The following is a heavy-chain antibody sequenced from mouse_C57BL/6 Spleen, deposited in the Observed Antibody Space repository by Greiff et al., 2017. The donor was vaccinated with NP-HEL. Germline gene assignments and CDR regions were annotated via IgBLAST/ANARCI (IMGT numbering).Heavy chain of an antibody. CDR3: ARDWDYYGSSSFDY. CDR2: ISDGGSYT. Sequence: EVKLVESGGGLVKPGGSLKLSCAASGFTFSSYAMSWVRQTPEKRLEWVATISDGGSYTYYPDNVKGRFTISRDNAKNNLYLQMSHLKSEDTAMYYCARDWDYYGSSSFDYWGQGTTLTVSS. J-gene: IGHJ2*01. V-gene: IGHV5-4*01. CDR1: GFTFSSYA. D-gene: IGHD1-1*01.